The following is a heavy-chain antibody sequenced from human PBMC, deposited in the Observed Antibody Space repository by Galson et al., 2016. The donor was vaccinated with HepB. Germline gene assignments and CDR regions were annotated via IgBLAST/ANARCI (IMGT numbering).Heavy chain of an antibody. J-gene: IGHJ5*02. Sequence: SLRLSCAASGFTFSSYAMHWVRQAPGKGLEWLAKIKQDGSEKHYVDSVKGRFTISRDNAKDSLYLQMNTLRAEDTAVYYCARHYADWFDPWGQGTLVTVSS. V-gene: IGHV3-7*01. CDR1: GFTFSSYA. D-gene: IGHD3-16*01. CDR2: IKQDGSEK. CDR3: ARHYADWFDP.